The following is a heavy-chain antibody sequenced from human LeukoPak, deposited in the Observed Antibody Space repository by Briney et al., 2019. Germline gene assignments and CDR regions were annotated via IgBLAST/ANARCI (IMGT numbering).Heavy chain of an antibody. Sequence: GASVKVSCKVSGYTFTSYDINWVRQATGQGLEWMGWMNPNSGNTGYAQKFQGRVTMTRNTSISTAYMGLSSLRSEDTAVYYCASLTPSSLYYYGMDVWGQGTTVTVSS. CDR2: MNPNSGNT. J-gene: IGHJ6*02. CDR1: GYTFTSYD. D-gene: IGHD3-16*01. V-gene: IGHV1-8*01. CDR3: ASLTPSSLYYYGMDV.